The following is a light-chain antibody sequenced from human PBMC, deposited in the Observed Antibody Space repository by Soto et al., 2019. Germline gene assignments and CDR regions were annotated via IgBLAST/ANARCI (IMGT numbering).Light chain of an antibody. J-gene: IGLJ2*01. CDR3: TSYSSIPPHVL. V-gene: IGLV2-14*01. CDR2: EVS. Sequence: QSVLTQPASVSGSPGQSITISCTGTSSDVGGYNYVSWYQQHPGKAPKLMIYEVSNRPSGVSGRFSASKSANTASLTISGLQPEDEAVYYCTSYSSIPPHVLFGGGTQLTVL. CDR1: SSDVGGYNY.